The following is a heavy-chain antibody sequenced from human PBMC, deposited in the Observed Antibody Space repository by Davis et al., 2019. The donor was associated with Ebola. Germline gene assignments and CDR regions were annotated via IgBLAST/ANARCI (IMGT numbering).Heavy chain of an antibody. Sequence: GESLKISCAASGFTFSSYAMHWVRQAPGKGLEWVAVIWYDGSNKYYADSVKGRFTISRDNPKNTLYLQMNSLRPEDTAVYYCAKVYEAYCGGDCYSQFEYWGQGTLVTVSS. J-gene: IGHJ4*02. CDR2: IWYDGSNK. V-gene: IGHV3-30*02. D-gene: IGHD2-21*02. CDR1: GFTFSSYA. CDR3: AKVYEAYCGGDCYSQFEY.